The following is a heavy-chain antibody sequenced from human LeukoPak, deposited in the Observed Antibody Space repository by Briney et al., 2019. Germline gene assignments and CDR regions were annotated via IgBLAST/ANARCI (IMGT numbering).Heavy chain of an antibody. Sequence: GGSLRLSCAASGFTYSSHWMSGVRQAPGKGLEGVGNIKDDGSEKYYAGSVKGRFAISRDNAKNSLYLQMNSLGVEYTAVYYCARDGGWGWDYWGQGTLVTVST. V-gene: IGHV3-7*01. D-gene: IGHD6-19*01. CDR2: IKDDGSEK. J-gene: IGHJ4*02. CDR3: ARDGGWGWDY. CDR1: GFTYSSHW.